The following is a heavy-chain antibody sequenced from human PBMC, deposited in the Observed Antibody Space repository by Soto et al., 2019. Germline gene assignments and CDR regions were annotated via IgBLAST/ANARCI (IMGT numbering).Heavy chain of an antibody. CDR2: IYYSGST. J-gene: IGHJ5*02. CDR3: ARAEVGAPSWFDP. D-gene: IGHD1-26*01. Sequence: SETLSLTCTVSGGSVSSGSYYWSWIRQPPGKGLEWIGYIYYSGSTNYNPSLKSRVTISVDTSKNQFSLKLSSVTAADTAVYYCARAEVGAPSWFDPWGQGTLVTVSS. V-gene: IGHV4-61*01. CDR1: GGSVSSGSYY.